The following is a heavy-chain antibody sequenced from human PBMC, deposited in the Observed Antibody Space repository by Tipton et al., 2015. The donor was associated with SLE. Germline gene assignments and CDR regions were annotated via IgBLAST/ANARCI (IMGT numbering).Heavy chain of an antibody. CDR3: VRAGPPITFFGVVPTLFDI. CDR2: IYYTGST. CDR1: GGSIGNYY. J-gene: IGHJ3*02. V-gene: IGHV4-59*01. D-gene: IGHD3-3*01. Sequence: QVQLVQSGPEVKPSETLSLTCTVSGGSIGNYYWSWIRQPPGKGLEWIGYIYYTGSTNYNPSLESRVTISVDTAKNQFTLNLSSVTAADTAVYYCVRAGPPITFFGVVPTLFDIWGQGTLVTVSS.